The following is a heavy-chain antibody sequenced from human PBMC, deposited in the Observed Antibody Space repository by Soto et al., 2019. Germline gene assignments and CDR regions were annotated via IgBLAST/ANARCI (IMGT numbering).Heavy chain of an antibody. V-gene: IGHV1-2*02. Sequence: ASVKVSCKASVYTFTGYYMHWVRQAPGQGLEWMGWVNPNSGGTKYAQKFQGRATMTRDTSISTAYMELSRLRSDDTAMYYCARIIVGATGVFDYWGQGPLVTVSS. CDR1: VYTFTGYY. CDR2: VNPNSGGT. CDR3: ARIIVGATGVFDY. D-gene: IGHD1-26*01. J-gene: IGHJ4*02.